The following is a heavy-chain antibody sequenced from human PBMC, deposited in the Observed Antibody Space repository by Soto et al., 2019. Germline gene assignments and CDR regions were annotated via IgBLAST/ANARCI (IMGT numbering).Heavy chain of an antibody. CDR1: GDSVSSNSAA. CDR2: TYYRSKWYN. D-gene: IGHD3-3*01. V-gene: IGHV6-1*01. CDR3: AHAYYDFWSGYSSSALYGMDV. Sequence: SQTLSLTCAISGDSVSSNSAAWNWIRQSPSRGLEWLGRTYYRSKWYNDYAVSVKSRITINPDTSKNQFPLQLNSVTPEDTAVYYCAHAYYDFWSGYSSSALYGMDVWGQGTTVTVSS. J-gene: IGHJ6*02.